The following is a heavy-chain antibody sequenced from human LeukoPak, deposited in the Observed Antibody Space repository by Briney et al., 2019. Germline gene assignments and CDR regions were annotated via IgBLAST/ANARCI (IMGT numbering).Heavy chain of an antibody. D-gene: IGHD3-22*01. CDR1: GGSFSGYY. CDR2: INHSGST. Sequence: QSSETLSLTCAVYGGSFSGYYWSWIRQPPGKGLEWIGEINHSGSTNYNPSLKSRVTISVDTSKNQFSLKLSSVTAADTAVYYCARGRDYYDSSSYYGPFDYCGQGTLVTVSS. CDR3: ARGRDYYDSSSYYGPFDY. J-gene: IGHJ4*02. V-gene: IGHV4-34*01.